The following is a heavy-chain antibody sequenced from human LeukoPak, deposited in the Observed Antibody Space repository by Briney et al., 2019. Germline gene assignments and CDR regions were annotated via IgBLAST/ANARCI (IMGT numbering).Heavy chain of an antibody. CDR3: ARGPKTSFDY. V-gene: IGHV3-48*01. Sequence: GGSLRLSCAVSGFTFSSYKMNWVRQAPGKGLEWVSDISGDSSTIYYADSVKGRFTISRDSAKNSLYLQMNGLRAEDTAIYYCARGPKTSFDYWGQGTLVTVSS. CDR2: ISGDSSTI. CDR1: GFTFSSYK. J-gene: IGHJ4*02.